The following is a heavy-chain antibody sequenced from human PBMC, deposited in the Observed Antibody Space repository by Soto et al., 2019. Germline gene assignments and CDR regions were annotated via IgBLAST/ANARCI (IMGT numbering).Heavy chain of an antibody. V-gene: IGHV3-53*01. CDR3: AREDGIAAAGGGGFDP. CDR1: GFTVSSNY. D-gene: IGHD6-13*01. Sequence: GGSLRLSCAASGFTVSSNYMSWVRQAPGKGLEWVSVIYSGGSTYYADSGKGRFTISRDNSKNTLYLQMNSLRAEDTAVYYCAREDGIAAAGGGGFDPWGQGTLVTVSS. J-gene: IGHJ5*02. CDR2: IYSGGST.